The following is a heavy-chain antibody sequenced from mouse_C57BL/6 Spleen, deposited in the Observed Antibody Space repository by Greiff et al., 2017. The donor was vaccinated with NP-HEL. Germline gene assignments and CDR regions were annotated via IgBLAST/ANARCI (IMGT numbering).Heavy chain of an antibody. D-gene: IGHD4-1*01. Sequence: DVQLQESGPGLVKPSQSLSLTCSVTGYSITSGYYWNWIRQFPGNKLEWMGYISYDGSNNYNPSLKNRISITRDTSKNQFFLKLNSVTTEDTATYYCARLGLYWYFDVWGTGTTVTVSS. V-gene: IGHV3-6*01. CDR3: ARLGLYWYFDV. J-gene: IGHJ1*03. CDR2: ISYDGSN. CDR1: GYSITSGYY.